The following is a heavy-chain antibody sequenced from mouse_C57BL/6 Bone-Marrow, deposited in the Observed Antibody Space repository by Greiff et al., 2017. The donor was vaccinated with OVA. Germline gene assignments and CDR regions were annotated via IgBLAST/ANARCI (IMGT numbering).Heavy chain of an antibody. D-gene: IGHD2-1*01. CDR3: GREVYGNPYYAMDY. CDR2: VYPYNGVT. V-gene: IGHV1-36*01. CDR1: GFTFTDYY. Sequence: EVKLQESGPVLVKPGPSVKISCKASGFTFTDYYMHWVKQSHGKSLEWIGLVYPYNGVTSYNQKVTCNSTCTLDTSSSTAYMELNSLTSEDSAVYYCGREVYGNPYYAMDYWGQGTSVTVSS. J-gene: IGHJ4*01.